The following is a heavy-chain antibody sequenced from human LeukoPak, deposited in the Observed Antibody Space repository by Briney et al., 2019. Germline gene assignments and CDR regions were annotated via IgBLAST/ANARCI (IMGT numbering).Heavy chain of an antibody. D-gene: IGHD1-26*01. CDR1: GFTFSSYA. Sequence: GGSLRLSCAASGFTFSSYAMSWVRQAPGKGLEWVSTVNADGGNTYYADSVKGRFTISRDNSKSTLIPQMNSLRVEDTALYYCTKRVKYGGTWDHFADWGQGTLVTVSS. CDR3: TKRVKYGGTWDHFAD. V-gene: IGHV3-23*01. CDR2: VNADGGNT. J-gene: IGHJ4*02.